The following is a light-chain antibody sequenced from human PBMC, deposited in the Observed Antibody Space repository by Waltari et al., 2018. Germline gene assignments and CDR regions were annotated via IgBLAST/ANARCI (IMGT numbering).Light chain of an antibody. Sequence: DVQMTQSPASLSASVGARVTITCRASQSISTYLNWYQQKPGKAPNLLIYGASSLHRGVPSRFSGSGSETDFTLTITSLQPEDFGTYYCQQSYNVPITFGQGTRLEIK. J-gene: IGKJ5*01. CDR3: QQSYNVPIT. CDR1: QSISTY. CDR2: GAS. V-gene: IGKV1-39*01.